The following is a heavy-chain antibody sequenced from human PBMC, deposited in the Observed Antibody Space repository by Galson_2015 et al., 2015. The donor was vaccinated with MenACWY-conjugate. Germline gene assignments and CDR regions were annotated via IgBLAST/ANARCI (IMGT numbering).Heavy chain of an antibody. V-gene: IGHV3-11*06. CDR1: GFTFSDYY. Sequence: SLRLSCAASGFTFSDYYMSWIRQAPGKGLEWVSYISTSSNYTNYADSVKGRFTISRDNAKNSLYLQMDSLRGEDTAVYYCARYYYDRTGYSPLDQWGQGTLVTVSS. J-gene: IGHJ5*02. CDR3: ARYYYDRTGYSPLDQ. CDR2: ISTSSNYT. D-gene: IGHD3-22*01.